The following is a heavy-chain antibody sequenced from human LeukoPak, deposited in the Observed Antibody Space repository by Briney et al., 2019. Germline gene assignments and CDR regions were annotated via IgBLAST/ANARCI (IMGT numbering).Heavy chain of an antibody. V-gene: IGHV3-74*01. Sequence: PGGSLRLSCAASGFTFSSYWMHWVRQAPGKGLAWVSGINSDGSSTIYADSVKGRFTISRDNAKNTLDLQMSSLRAEDTAIYYCARDPGASYQAYWGQGTLVTVSS. CDR3: ARDPGASYQAY. CDR2: INSDGSST. J-gene: IGHJ4*02. D-gene: IGHD1-26*01. CDR1: GFTFSSYW.